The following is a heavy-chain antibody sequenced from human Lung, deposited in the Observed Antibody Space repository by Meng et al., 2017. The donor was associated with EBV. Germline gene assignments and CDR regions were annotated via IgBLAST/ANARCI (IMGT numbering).Heavy chain of an antibody. D-gene: IGHD3-10*01. V-gene: IGHV4-30-2*01. J-gene: IGHJ5*02. CDR1: GGSICSGGYS. CDR2: IYHSGST. CDR3: ARGITMVRGVPGHWFDP. Sequence: LYLPEAGSGLVKPSRTLPLTCAVSGGSICSGGYSWSWIRQPPGKGLEWIGYIYHSGSTYYNPSLKSRVTISVDRSKNQFSLKLSSVTAADTAVYYCARGITMVRGVPGHWFDPWGQGTLVTVSS.